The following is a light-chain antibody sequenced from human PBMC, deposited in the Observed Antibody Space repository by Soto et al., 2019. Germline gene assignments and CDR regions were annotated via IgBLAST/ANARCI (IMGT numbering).Light chain of an antibody. J-gene: IGKJ1*01. CDR3: QKYNSAPPT. CDR1: QAISIY. V-gene: IGKV1-27*01. Sequence: DIQMTQSPSSLSTSVGDRVTITCRASQAISIYLAWYQQKPGKVPKLLIYAASTLQSGVPSRFRGSGSGTDFTLTISSLQPEDVATYSCQKYNSAPPTFGQGTKVEIK. CDR2: AAS.